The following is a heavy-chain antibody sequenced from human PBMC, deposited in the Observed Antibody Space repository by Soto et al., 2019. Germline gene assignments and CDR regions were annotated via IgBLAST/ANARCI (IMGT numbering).Heavy chain of an antibody. CDR1: GFTVSSNY. V-gene: IGHV3-74*02. Sequence: EVQLVESGGGLIQAGGSLRLSCAASGFTVSSNYMSWVRQAPGKGLEWVSRINSDGSTTSYADSVKGRFTISRDNAKNTLYLQMNSLRAEDTAVYYCASPLRYRYDYWPMDYWGQGTLVTVSS. J-gene: IGHJ4*02. D-gene: IGHD5-18*01. CDR2: INSDGSTT. CDR3: ASPLRYRYDYWPMDY.